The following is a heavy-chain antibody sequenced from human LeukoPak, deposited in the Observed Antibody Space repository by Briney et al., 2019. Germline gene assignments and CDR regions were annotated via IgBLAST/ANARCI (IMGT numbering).Heavy chain of an antibody. J-gene: IGHJ5*02. CDR1: GGSISSGGYY. Sequence: PSQTLSLTCTVSGGSISSGGYYWSWIRQHPGKGLEWIGYIYYSGSTYYNPSLKSRATISVDTSKNQFSLKLSSVTAADTAVYYCARDSLRSYGSGSYYRGLDPWGQGTLVTVSS. CDR2: IYYSGST. D-gene: IGHD3-10*01. V-gene: IGHV4-31*03. CDR3: ARDSLRSYGSGSYYRGLDP.